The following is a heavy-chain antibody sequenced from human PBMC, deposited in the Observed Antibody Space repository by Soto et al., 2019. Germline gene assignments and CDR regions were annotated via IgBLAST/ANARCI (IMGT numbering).Heavy chain of an antibody. J-gene: IGHJ4*02. CDR3: ATRNQVDTAMVRDY. CDR2: IYYSGST. V-gene: IGHV4-39*01. Sequence: QLQLQESGPGLVKPSETLSLTCTVSGGSISSSSYYWGWIRQPPGKGLEWIGSIYYSGSTYYNPSLKSRVTISVDTSKNQFSQKLSSVPAADTAVYYCATRNQVDTAMVRDYWGQVTLVTVSS. D-gene: IGHD5-18*01. CDR1: GGSISSSSYY.